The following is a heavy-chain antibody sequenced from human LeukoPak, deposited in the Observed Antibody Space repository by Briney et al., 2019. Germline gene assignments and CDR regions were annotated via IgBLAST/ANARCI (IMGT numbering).Heavy chain of an antibody. V-gene: IGHV4-34*01. CDR3: ARAGITIFGVVPGRFDP. CDR2: INHSGST. D-gene: IGHD3-3*01. CDR1: GGSFSGYY. J-gene: IGHJ5*02. Sequence: SETLSLTCAVYGGSFSGYYWSWIRQPPGKGLEWIGEINHSGSTNYNPSLKGRVTISVDTSKNQFSLKLSSVTAADTAVYYCARAGITIFGVVPGRFDPWGQGTLVTVSS.